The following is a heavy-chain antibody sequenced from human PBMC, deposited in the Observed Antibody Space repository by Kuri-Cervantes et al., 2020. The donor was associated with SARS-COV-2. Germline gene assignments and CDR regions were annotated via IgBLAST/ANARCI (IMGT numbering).Heavy chain of an antibody. V-gene: IGHV3-15*01. CDR1: GGSFSGYY. CDR2: IKSKTDGGTT. J-gene: IGHJ3*02. Sequence: ETLSLTCAVYGGSFSGYYWSWIRQPPGKGLEWVGRIKSKTDGGTTDYAAPVKGRFTISRDDSKNTLYLQMNSLKTEDTAVYYCAYDSSGYYYVFSSNDAFDIWGQGTMVTVSS. CDR3: AYDSSGYYYVFSSNDAFDI. D-gene: IGHD3-22*01.